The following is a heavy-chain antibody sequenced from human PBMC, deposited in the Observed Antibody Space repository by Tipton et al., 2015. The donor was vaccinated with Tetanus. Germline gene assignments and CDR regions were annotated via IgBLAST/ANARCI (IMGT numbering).Heavy chain of an antibody. CDR1: GGSISSNNYY. V-gene: IGHV4-39*01. CDR3: ARRGDYVFYYESSGYLWGAAFDI. D-gene: IGHD3-22*01. Sequence: TLSLTCSVSGGSISSNNYYWAWIRQPPGKGLEWIASISNSGTSYNNPSFRSRVTISVDTSKNQFSLKLNSVTAADTAVYYCARRGDYVFYYESSGYLWGAAFDIWGQGTMVSVSA. J-gene: IGHJ3*02. CDR2: ISNSGTS.